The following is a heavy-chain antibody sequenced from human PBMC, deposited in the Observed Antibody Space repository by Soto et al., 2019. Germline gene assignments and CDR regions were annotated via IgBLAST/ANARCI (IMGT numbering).Heavy chain of an antibody. Sequence: EVQLLESGGGLVQPGGSLRLSCAASGLTFSLYAMTWVRQAPGKGLEWVSAISGSGSSTYYADSVKGRFTTSRDNSKNTLFLQMDSLRAEDTAVYYCAKDPGYSTYYGIDVWGQGTTVTVSS. J-gene: IGHJ6*01. V-gene: IGHV3-23*01. CDR3: AKDPGYSTYYGIDV. D-gene: IGHD4-4*01. CDR2: ISGSGSST. CDR1: GLTFSLYA.